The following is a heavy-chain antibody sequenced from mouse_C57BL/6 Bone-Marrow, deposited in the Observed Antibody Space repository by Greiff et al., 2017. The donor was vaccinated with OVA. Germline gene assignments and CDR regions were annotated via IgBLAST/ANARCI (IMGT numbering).Heavy chain of an antibody. CDR3: AIAGYYYGSWYFDV. CDR1: GYTFTSYW. D-gene: IGHD1-1*01. V-gene: IGHV1-74*01. J-gene: IGHJ1*03. Sequence: VQLQQPGAELVKPGASVKVSCKASGYTFTSYWMHWVKQRPGQGLEWIGRIHPSDSDTNYNQKFKGKATLTVDKSSSTAYMQLSSLTSEDSAVYYCAIAGYYYGSWYFDVWGTGTTVTVSS. CDR2: IHPSDSDT.